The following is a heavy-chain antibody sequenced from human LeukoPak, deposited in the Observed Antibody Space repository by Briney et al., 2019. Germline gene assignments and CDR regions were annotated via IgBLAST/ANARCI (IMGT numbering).Heavy chain of an antibody. V-gene: IGHV3-23*01. CDR3: AKTFPYYYGSGRFAFDI. Sequence: GGSLRLSCAASGFTFSSYAMSWVRQAPGKGLEWVSAISGSGGSTYYADSVKGRFTISRDNSKNTLYLQMNSLRAEDTAVYYCAKTFPYYYGSGRFAFDIWGQGTMVTVSS. J-gene: IGHJ3*02. D-gene: IGHD3-10*01. CDR1: GFTFSSYA. CDR2: ISGSGGST.